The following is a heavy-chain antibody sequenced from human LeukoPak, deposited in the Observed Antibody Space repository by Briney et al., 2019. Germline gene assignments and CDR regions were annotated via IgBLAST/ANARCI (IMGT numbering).Heavy chain of an antibody. Sequence: ASVKVSCKASGYTFTSYDINWVRQAPGQGLEWMGWMNPNSDNTGYAQKFQGRVTMTSNTSISTAYMELSSLRSEDTALYYCARGVPRYCRSPGRATPGICGVYWGQGTLVTVSS. V-gene: IGHV1-8*01. CDR3: ARGVPRYCRSPGRATPGICGVY. J-gene: IGHJ4*02. D-gene: IGHD2-2*01. CDR2: MNPNSDNT. CDR1: GYTFTSYD.